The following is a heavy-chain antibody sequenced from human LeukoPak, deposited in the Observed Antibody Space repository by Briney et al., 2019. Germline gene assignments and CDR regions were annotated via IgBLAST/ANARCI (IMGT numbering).Heavy chain of an antibody. CDR3: ARDHINVNAFDI. D-gene: IGHD3-16*02. CDR1: GFTATTNY. Sequence: GGSLRLSCAGSGFTATTNYMSWVRQAPGKGPEWVSVIYSSGSTSYADSVKGRFTISRDSSKNTVYLQMNSLRAEDTAVYYCARDHINVNAFDIWGQGTMVTVPS. J-gene: IGHJ3*02. CDR2: IYSSGST. V-gene: IGHV3-53*01.